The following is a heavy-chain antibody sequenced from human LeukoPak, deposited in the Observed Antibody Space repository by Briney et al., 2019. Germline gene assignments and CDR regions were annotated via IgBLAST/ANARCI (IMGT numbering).Heavy chain of an antibody. J-gene: IGHJ4*02. CDR2: ISYDGSNK. Sequence: GGSLRLSCAASGFTFSSYGMHWVRQAPGKGLEWVAVISYDGSNKYYADSVKGRFTISRDNSKNTLYLQMNSLRAEDTAVYYCAKAFDVHSLRGYFDYWGQGTLVTVSS. CDR3: AKAFDVHSLRGYFDY. CDR1: GFTFSSYG. D-gene: IGHD3-16*01. V-gene: IGHV3-30*18.